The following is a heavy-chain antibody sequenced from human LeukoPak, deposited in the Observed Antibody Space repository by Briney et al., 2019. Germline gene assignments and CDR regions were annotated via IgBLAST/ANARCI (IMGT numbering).Heavy chain of an antibody. J-gene: IGHJ5*02. CDR1: GFTFSSYA. Sequence: GGSLRLSCAASGFTFSSYAMSWVRQAPGKGLEWVSAISGSGGSTYYADSVKGRFTISRDNSKNTLYLQMSSLRAEDTAVYYCATPPTRIAAAGTWFDPWGQGTLVTVSS. V-gene: IGHV3-23*01. CDR3: ATPPTRIAAAGTWFDP. D-gene: IGHD6-13*01. CDR2: ISGSGGST.